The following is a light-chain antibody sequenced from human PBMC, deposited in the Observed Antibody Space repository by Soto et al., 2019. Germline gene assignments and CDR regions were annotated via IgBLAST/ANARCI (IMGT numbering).Light chain of an antibody. CDR3: AXXXXSLSXYV. Sequence: QSVLTQPPSASGTPGQRVTISCSGSSSNIGSDYVYWYQQFPGTAPKLLIYRNNQRPSGVPDRFSGSKSGTSASLAISGXXXEDXXXYYCAXXXXSLSXYVFGTGTKVTV. CDR1: SSNIGSDY. J-gene: IGLJ1*01. CDR2: RNN. V-gene: IGLV1-47*01.